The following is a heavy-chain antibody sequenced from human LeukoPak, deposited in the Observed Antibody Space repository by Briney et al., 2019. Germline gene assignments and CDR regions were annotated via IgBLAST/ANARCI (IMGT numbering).Heavy chain of an antibody. J-gene: IGHJ4*02. V-gene: IGHV3-21*01. CDR1: GFTFVTYG. Sequence: GGSLGFSCEAFGFTFVTYGMNWVRQAQGRGLKWVSSISSSSSYIYYADSVKGRFTISRDNAKNSLYLQMNSLRAEDTAVYYCARGRTAKTPFDYWGQGTLVTVSS. CDR3: ARGRTAKTPFDY. D-gene: IGHD2-21*02. CDR2: ISSSSSYI.